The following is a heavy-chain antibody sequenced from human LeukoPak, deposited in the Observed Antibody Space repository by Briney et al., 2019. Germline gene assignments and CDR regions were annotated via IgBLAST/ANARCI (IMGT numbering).Heavy chain of an antibody. J-gene: IGHJ4*02. CDR1: GFTFSSYW. CDR2: IKQDGSEK. Sequence: GGSLRLSCAASGFTFSSYWMSWVRQAPGKGLEWVANIKQDGSEKYYVDSVKGRFTISRDNAKNSLYLQMSSLRAEDTAVYYCALGYDILTGYYWGQGTLVTVSS. V-gene: IGHV3-7*01. CDR3: ALGYDILTGYY. D-gene: IGHD3-9*01.